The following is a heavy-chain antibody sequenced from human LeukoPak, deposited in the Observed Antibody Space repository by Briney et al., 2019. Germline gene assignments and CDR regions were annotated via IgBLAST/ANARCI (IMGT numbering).Heavy chain of an antibody. V-gene: IGHV3-48*03. J-gene: IGHJ3*02. Sequence: GGSLRLSCAASGFTFSSYEMNWVRQAPGKGLEWVSYISSSGSTIYYADSVKGRFTISRDNAKNSLYLQMNSLRAEDTAVYYCARDGDLCTNGVCYSAFDIWGQGTMVTVSS. CDR2: ISSSGSTI. D-gene: IGHD2-8*01. CDR3: ARDGDLCTNGVCYSAFDI. CDR1: GFTFSSYE.